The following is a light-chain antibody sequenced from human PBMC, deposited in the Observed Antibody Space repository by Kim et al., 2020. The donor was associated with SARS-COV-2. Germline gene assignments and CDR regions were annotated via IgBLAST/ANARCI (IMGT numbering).Light chain of an antibody. V-gene: IGKV1-33*01. CDR1: QDIYNN. CDR2: DAS. Sequence: DIQMTQSPSSLSASVRDRVTITCQASQDIYNNLNWYQQKAGKAPKLLIFDASNLDIGVPSRFSGSGSGTDFTFTISSLQPEDIATYYCQQYAKRLSFGQGTKLEI. J-gene: IGKJ2*03. CDR3: QQYAKRLS.